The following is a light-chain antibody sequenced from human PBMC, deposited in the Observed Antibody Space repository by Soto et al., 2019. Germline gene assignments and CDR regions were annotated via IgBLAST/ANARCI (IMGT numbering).Light chain of an antibody. V-gene: IGLV2-14*01. CDR3: SSYTSSSTLV. CDR1: SSDVGGYNY. Sequence: QSVLTQPASVSGSPGQSITISCTGTSSDVGGYNYVSWYQQHPGKAPKLIIYEVSNRPSGISNRFSGSKSGNTASLTISGLQAEDEADYYSSSYTSSSTLVFGGGTKLTVL. CDR2: EVS. J-gene: IGLJ2*01.